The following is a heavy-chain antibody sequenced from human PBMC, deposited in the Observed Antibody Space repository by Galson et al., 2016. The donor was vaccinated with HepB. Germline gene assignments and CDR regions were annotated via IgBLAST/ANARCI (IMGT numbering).Heavy chain of an antibody. CDR3: ASRPPCFRGPYDY. V-gene: IGHV3-48*03. CDR2: ISSSGSSI. J-gene: IGHJ4*02. D-gene: IGHD3-10*01. CDR1: GFSFSSYE. Sequence: SLILSCAASGFSFSSYEMNWVRQAPGKGLEWVSYISSSGSSIEIADSVKSRFTISRENAENSLYLQMNSLRDEDTGVYYCASRPPCFRGPYDYWGQGTLVTV.